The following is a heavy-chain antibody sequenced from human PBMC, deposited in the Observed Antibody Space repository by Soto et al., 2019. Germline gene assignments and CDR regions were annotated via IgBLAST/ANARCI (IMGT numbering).Heavy chain of an antibody. CDR1: GDSISSNY. V-gene: IGHV4-59*01. J-gene: IGHJ4*02. CDR2: IYYSGRT. Sequence: QVQLQESGPGLVKTSETLSLTCAVSGDSISSNYWSWIRQPPGKGLEWIGYIYYSGRTKYNPYLKSRLTISVDTSDNQFSLRPSSVTAADMAVYYCARLVRDYGDYGAFDFWGQGTLVTVSS. D-gene: IGHD4-17*01. CDR3: ARLVRDYGDYGAFDF.